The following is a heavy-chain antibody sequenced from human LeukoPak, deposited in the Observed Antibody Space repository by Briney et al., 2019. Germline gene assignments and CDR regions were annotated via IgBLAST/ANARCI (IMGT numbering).Heavy chain of an antibody. J-gene: IGHJ3*02. CDR3: ARDRGSGWPNDAFDI. V-gene: IGHV4-31*03. Sequence: SRTLSLTCTVSGGSISSGGYYWSWIRQHPGKGLEWIGYIYYSGSTYYNPSLKSRVTISVDTSKNQFSLKLSSVTAADTAVYYCARDRGSGWPNDAFDIWGQGTMVTVSS. CDR1: GGSISSGGYY. CDR2: IYYSGST. D-gene: IGHD6-19*01.